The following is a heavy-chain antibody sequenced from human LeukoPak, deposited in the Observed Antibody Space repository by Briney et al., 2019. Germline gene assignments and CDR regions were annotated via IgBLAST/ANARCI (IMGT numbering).Heavy chain of an antibody. CDR1: GFTFDDYA. CDR2: ISWNSGSI. V-gene: IGHV3-9*01. D-gene: IGHD6-19*01. CDR3: ARVVGSSGWYLGY. J-gene: IGHJ4*02. Sequence: GGSLRLSCAASGFTFDDYAMHWVRQAPGKGLEWVSGISWNSGSIGYADSVKGRFTISRDNAKNTLYLQMNSLRAEDTAVYYCARVVGSSGWYLGYWGQGTLVTVSS.